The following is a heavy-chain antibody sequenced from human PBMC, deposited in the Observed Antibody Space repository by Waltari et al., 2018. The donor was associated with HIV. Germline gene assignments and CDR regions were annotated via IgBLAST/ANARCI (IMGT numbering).Heavy chain of an antibody. CDR3: ARSRDYGSGKDYDMDV. V-gene: IGHV1-45*02. CDR2: ITPFKGNA. CDR1: GYTFTYRY. D-gene: IGHD3-10*01. Sequence: QMQLVQSGAEVKKTGSSVKVSCKASGYTFTYRYLHWVRQAPGQALEWRGWITPFKGNANYAQKFQDRVTMTRDRSRSTAYMELSSRRFEDTAMYYCARSRDYGSGKDYDMDVWGQGTTVTVSS. J-gene: IGHJ6*02.